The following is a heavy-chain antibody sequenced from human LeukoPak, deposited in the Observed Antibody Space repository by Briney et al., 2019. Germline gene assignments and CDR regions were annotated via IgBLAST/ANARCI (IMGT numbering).Heavy chain of an antibody. J-gene: IGHJ6*03. CDR1: GFTFSSYE. V-gene: IGHV3-48*03. CDR2: ISSSGSTI. Sequence: GGSLRLSCAASGFTFSSYEMNWVRQAPGKGLEWVSYISSSGSTIYYADSVKGRFTISRDNAKNSLYLQMNSLRAEDTAVYYCARDDRNSNYYYYYYMDVWGKGTTVTVSS. D-gene: IGHD4-11*01. CDR3: ARDDRNSNYYYYYYMDV.